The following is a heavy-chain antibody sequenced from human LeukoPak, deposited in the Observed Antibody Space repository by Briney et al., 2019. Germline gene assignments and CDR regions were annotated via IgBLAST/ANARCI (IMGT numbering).Heavy chain of an antibody. D-gene: IGHD3-16*02. CDR1: GGSFNGYY. Sequence: SETLSLTCAVYGGSFNGYYWTWIRQTPGKGLEWIGEINHSGNTNYNPSLESRVTISADTSKNQFSLNLGSVTAADTAIYYCARGLRFIQGPGYYYMDVWGKGTTVTVSS. V-gene: IGHV4-34*01. CDR2: INHSGNT. CDR3: ARGLRFIQGPGYYYMDV. J-gene: IGHJ6*03.